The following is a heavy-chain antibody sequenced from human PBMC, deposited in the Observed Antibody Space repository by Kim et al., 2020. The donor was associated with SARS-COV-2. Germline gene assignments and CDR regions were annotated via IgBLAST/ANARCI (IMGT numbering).Heavy chain of an antibody. CDR3: ARGPPGGGWFDP. V-gene: IGHV1-46*01. CDR2: T. D-gene: IGHD3-16*01. J-gene: IGHJ5*02. Sequence: TSKAQKFQGRVTLTSDTSTNTVYMKLSSLISEDTAIYYCARGPPGGGWFDPWGQGTLVTVSS.